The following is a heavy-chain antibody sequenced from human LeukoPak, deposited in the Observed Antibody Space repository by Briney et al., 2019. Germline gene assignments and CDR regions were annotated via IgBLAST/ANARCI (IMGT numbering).Heavy chain of an antibody. CDR1: GFTFSNAW. J-gene: IGHJ4*02. CDR3: ARWGYYDSSGYYYFDY. Sequence: GGSLRLSCAASGFTFSNAWMNWVRQAPGKGLVWVSRINSDGSSTSYADSVKGRFTISRDNAKNTLYLQMNSLRAEDTAVYYCARWGYYDSSGYYYFDYWGQGTLVTVSS. D-gene: IGHD3-22*01. V-gene: IGHV3-74*01. CDR2: INSDGSST.